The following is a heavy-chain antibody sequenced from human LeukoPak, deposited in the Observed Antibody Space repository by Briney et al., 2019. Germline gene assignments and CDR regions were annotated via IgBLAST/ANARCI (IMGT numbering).Heavy chain of an antibody. CDR2: IIPIFGTA. V-gene: IGHV1-69*06. D-gene: IGHD5-24*01. CDR1: GGTFSSYA. Sequence: SVKVSCKASGGTFSSYAISWVRQAPGQGLEWMGGIIPIFGTANYAQKFQGRVTITADKSTSTAYMELSSLRAEDTAVYYCARDNGEGDGYNSFFSGYYGMDVWGQGTTVTVSS. J-gene: IGHJ6*02. CDR3: ARDNGEGDGYNSFFSGYYGMDV.